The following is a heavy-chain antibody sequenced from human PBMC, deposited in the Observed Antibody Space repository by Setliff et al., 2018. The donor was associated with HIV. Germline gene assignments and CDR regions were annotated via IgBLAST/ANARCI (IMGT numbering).Heavy chain of an antibody. V-gene: IGHV4-30-2*06. J-gene: IGHJ4*02. CDR3: VREGAGSGSYYFDY. CDR1: GDSMSSGDYS. CDR2: IYPSGRT. Sequence: SETLSLTCAVSGDSMSSGDYSWNWIRQSPGKGLEWIGYIYPSGRTYYNPSLKNRVTMSIDRSKKQFSLNLSSVTAADTALYFCVREGAGSGSYYFDYWGQGTLVTVS. D-gene: IGHD3-10*01.